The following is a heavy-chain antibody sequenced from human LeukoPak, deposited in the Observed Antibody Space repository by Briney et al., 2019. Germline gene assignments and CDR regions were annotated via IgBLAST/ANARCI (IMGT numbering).Heavy chain of an antibody. CDR3: AKDALLVPAAHFDY. Sequence: PGGSLKLSCAASGFTFSSYARSWVRQAPGKGLEWISAISGSGGSTYYADSVKGRFTISRDNSKNTLYLQMNSLRAEDTAVYYCAKDALLVPAAHFDYWGQGTLVTVSS. CDR1: GFTFSSYA. D-gene: IGHD2-2*01. J-gene: IGHJ4*02. CDR2: ISGSGGST. V-gene: IGHV3-23*01.